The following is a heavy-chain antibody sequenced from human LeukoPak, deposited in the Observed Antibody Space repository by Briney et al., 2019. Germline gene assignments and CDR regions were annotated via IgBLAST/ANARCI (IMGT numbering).Heavy chain of an antibody. CDR2: IYYSGST. V-gene: IGHV4-39*01. Sequence: SETLSLTCTVSGGSISSSSYYWGWIRQPPGKGLEWIGSIYYSGSTYYNPSLKSRVTISVDTSKNQFSLKLSSVTAADTAVYCCARSPRGYSYGYNWFDPWGQGTLVTVSS. J-gene: IGHJ5*02. CDR3: ARSPRGYSYGYNWFDP. CDR1: GGSISSSSYY. D-gene: IGHD5-18*01.